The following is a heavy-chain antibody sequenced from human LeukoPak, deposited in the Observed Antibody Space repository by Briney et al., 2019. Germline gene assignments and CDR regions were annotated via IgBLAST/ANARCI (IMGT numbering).Heavy chain of an antibody. CDR2: MNPNSGNT. CDR3: ASTTDILTGFTDY. V-gene: IGHV1-8*01. D-gene: IGHD3-9*01. Sequence: GASVKVSCRASGYTFTSYDINWVRQATGQGLEWMGWMNPNSGNTGYAQKFQGRVTMTRNTSISTAYMELSSLRSEDTAVYYCASTTDILTGFTDYWGQGTLVTVSS. CDR1: GYTFTSYD. J-gene: IGHJ4*02.